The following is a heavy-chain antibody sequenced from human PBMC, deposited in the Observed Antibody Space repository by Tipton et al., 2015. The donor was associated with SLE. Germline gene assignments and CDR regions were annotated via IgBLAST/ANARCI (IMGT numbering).Heavy chain of an antibody. Sequence: TLSLTCAVYGGSFSDYYWSWIRQSPGKGLEWIGEIDHSGNTDYNPSLKSRVTISVDTSKNQFSLKLTSVTAADTALYYCVRGRGFASGDYWGQGTLVTVSS. CDR2: IDHSGNT. CDR3: VRGRGFASGDY. J-gene: IGHJ4*02. V-gene: IGHV4-34*01. CDR1: GGSFSDYY. D-gene: IGHD3-10*01.